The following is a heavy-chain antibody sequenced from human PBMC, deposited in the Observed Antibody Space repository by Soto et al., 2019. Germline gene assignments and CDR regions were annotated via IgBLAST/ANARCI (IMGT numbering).Heavy chain of an antibody. CDR3: ARKHXLLPAHDFFYGSDV. V-gene: IGHV3-7*03. CDR1: GFIFSMYS. D-gene: IGHD1-26*01. J-gene: IGHJ6*02. Sequence: PGGSLRLSCEVSGFIFSMYSMSWVRQTPGKGLEWVAKIPQDGVDGHYADAVKGRFTISRDNGKNSLYLQMNNLRAEDTAVYYCARKHXLLPAHDFFYGSDVWGRGATVTVSS. CDR2: IPQDGVDG.